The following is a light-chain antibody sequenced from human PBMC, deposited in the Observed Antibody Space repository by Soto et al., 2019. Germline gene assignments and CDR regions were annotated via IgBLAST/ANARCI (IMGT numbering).Light chain of an antibody. J-gene: IGKJ1*01. V-gene: IGKV1-39*01. Sequence: DIQMTQSPSSLSASVGDRVTITCRASQSISSYLNWYQQKPGKAPVVLIYAASSLQSGVPSRFSGSGSGTDFTLTISSLQPEDFATYYCQQSYSTPWTFGKGTKVDIK. CDR2: AAS. CDR3: QQSYSTPWT. CDR1: QSISSY.